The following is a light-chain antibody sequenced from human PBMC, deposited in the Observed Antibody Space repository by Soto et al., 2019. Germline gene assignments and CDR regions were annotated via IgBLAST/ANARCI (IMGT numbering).Light chain of an antibody. CDR1: SSDVGSYNL. J-gene: IGLJ1*01. Sequence: SALTQPASVSGSPGQSITISCTGTSSDVGSYNLVSWYQQHPGKAPKLMIYEVSKRPSGVSNRFSGSKSGNTASLTISGLQAEDEGDYYCCSYAGSSTVFGTGTKVTVL. CDR2: EVS. CDR3: CSYAGSSTV. V-gene: IGLV2-23*02.